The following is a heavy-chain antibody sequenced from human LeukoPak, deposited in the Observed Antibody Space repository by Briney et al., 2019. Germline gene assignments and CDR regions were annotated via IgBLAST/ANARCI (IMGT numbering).Heavy chain of an antibody. CDR1: GGSIGSYY. D-gene: IGHD3-22*01. CDR3: ARRYYDSSGPFDY. CDR2: IYYSGST. V-gene: IGHV4-59*08. J-gene: IGHJ4*01. Sequence: PSETLSLTCTVSGGSIGSYYWSWIRQPPGKGLEWIGYIYYSGSTNYNPSLKSRVTLSVDTSKNQFSLKLSSVTAADTAVYYCARRYYDSSGPFDYWGHGILVTVSP.